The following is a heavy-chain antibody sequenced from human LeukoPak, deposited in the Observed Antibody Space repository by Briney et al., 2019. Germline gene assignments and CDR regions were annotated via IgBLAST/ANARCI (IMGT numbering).Heavy chain of an antibody. Sequence: PGGSLRLSCAASGFTFSSYGMHWVRQAPGKGLEWVAVIWYDGSNKYYADSVKGRFTISRDNSKNTLYLQMNSLRPEDTAVYYCSRDYDSSGYYSAFDYWGQGTLVSVSS. V-gene: IGHV3-33*01. CDR3: SRDYDSSGYYSAFDY. CDR2: IWYDGSNK. D-gene: IGHD3-22*01. J-gene: IGHJ4*02. CDR1: GFTFSSYG.